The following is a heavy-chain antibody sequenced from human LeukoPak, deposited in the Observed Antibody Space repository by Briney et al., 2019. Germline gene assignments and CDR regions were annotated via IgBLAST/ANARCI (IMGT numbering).Heavy chain of an antibody. Sequence: GESLKISCKGSGYSFTSYWIGGVRQMPGKGLEWMGIIYPGDSDTRYSPSFQGQVTSSADKSISTAYLQWSSLKASDTAMYYCARRGDDILTGYGLASLDYWGQGTLVTVSS. V-gene: IGHV5-51*01. CDR2: IYPGDSDT. D-gene: IGHD3-9*01. CDR3: ARRGDDILTGYGLASLDY. J-gene: IGHJ4*02. CDR1: GYSFTSYW.